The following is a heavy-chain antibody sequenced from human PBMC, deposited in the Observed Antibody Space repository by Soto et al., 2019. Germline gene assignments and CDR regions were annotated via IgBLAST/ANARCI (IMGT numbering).Heavy chain of an antibody. CDR3: ARWRGSNYYGMDV. D-gene: IGHD3-10*01. J-gene: IGHJ6*02. CDR2: IIPIFGSA. V-gene: IGHV1-69*12. Sequence: QVQLVQSGAEVKKPGSSVKVSCKASGGTFSSYAISWVRQAPGQGLEWMGGIIPIFGSANYAQKFPGRVTTTADESTSTAYMELSSLRSEATAVYYCARWRGSNYYGMDVWGQGTTVTVSS. CDR1: GGTFSSYA.